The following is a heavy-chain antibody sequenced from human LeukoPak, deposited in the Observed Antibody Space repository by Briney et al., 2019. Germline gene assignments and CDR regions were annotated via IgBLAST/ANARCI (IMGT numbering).Heavy chain of an antibody. CDR1: GYMFTGYY. V-gene: IGHV1-2*02. CDR3: ARDKSGIDY. J-gene: IGHJ4*02. D-gene: IGHD1-26*01. Sequence: ASVKVSCKTSGYMFTGYYIHWVRRAPGQGLEWMGWINSNSGDTKYAQKFQGRVTMVRDTSITTVYMELSSLRSDDTAVYYCARDKSGIDYWGQGTLVTVSS. CDR2: INSNSGDT.